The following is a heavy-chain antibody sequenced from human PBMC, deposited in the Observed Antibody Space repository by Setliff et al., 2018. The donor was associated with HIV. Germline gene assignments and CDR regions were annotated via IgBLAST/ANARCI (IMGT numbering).Heavy chain of an antibody. Sequence: LSLTCTVSGGSISNTNYYWGWIRQPPGKGLEWIGNIFHNGNTYYNATLESRVAISVDTSKRQFSLRMNSVTAADTAVYYCAGVDSSTPRAVDIWGQGTMVTVSS. J-gene: IGHJ3*02. CDR3: AGVDSSTPRAVDI. CDR2: IFHNGNT. D-gene: IGHD5-12*01. V-gene: IGHV4-39*01. CDR1: GGSISNTNYY.